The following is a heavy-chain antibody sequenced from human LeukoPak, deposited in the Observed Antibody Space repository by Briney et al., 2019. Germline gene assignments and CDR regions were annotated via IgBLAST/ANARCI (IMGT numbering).Heavy chain of an antibody. CDR2: IYHSGRT. D-gene: IGHD3-22*01. V-gene: IGHV4-38-2*01. Sequence: PSETLSLTCAVSGYSISSGCYWGWIRQPPGKGLEWIGSIYHSGRTYYSPSLKGRVTMSVDPSNNQFSLSLRSVTAADTAIYYCARRRYYDGSGYLEWGQGTLLSVSS. J-gene: IGHJ1*01. CDR1: GYSISSGCY. CDR3: ARRRYYDGSGYLE.